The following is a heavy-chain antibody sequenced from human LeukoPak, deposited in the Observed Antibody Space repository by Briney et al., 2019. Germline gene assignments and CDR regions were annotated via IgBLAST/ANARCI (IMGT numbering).Heavy chain of an antibody. CDR3: ARFVQYYDSSGYYLDY. V-gene: IGHV1-2*02. CDR1: GYTFTGYY. CDR2: INPNSGGT. D-gene: IGHD3-22*01. J-gene: IGHJ4*02. Sequence: ASVKVSCKASGYTFTGYYMHWVRQAPGQGLEWMGWINPNSGGTNYAQKFQGRVTMTRDTSISTAYMELSRLRSDDTAVYYCARFVQYYDSSGYYLDYWGQGTLVTVSS.